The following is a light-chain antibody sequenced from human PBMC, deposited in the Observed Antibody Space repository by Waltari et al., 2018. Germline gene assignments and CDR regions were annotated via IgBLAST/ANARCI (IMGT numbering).Light chain of an antibody. V-gene: IGLV1-47*02. Sequence: QSVLTQPPSASEAARKSVTISCSGSSSNIGSNSVSWYQQLPGTAPKLLIYYNDKRASGGSDRFSGSKSGTSASLAISGLQTEDEADYYCASWDDSLSGPIFGAGTRLTVL. CDR3: ASWDDSLSGPI. J-gene: IGLJ1*01. CDR2: YND. CDR1: SSNIGSNS.